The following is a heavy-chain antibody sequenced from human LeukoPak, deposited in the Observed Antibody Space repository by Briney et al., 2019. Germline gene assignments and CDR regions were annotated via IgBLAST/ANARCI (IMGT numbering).Heavy chain of an antibody. CDR2: IYYSGST. Sequence: PSETLSLTCTVSGGSISSSSYYWGWIRQPPGKGLEWIGSIYYSGSTYYNPSLKSRVTISVDTSKNQFSLKLSSVTAADTAVYYCARERRQWLYYYYYYMDVWGKGTTVTVSS. CDR3: ARERRQWLYYYYYYMDV. CDR1: GGSISSSSYY. J-gene: IGHJ6*03. D-gene: IGHD6-19*01. V-gene: IGHV4-39*07.